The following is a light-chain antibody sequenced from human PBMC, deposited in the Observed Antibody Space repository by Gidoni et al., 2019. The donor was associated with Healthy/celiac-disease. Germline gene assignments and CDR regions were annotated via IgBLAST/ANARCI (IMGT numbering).Light chain of an antibody. Sequence: EIVLTQSPGTLSVSPGERPTLSCRASQTVSSSYLAWYQQNPGQAPRLLIYGASSRATGIPDRFSGSGSGTDFTLTISRLEPEDFAVYYCQQYGSSRTFGQGTKVEIK. J-gene: IGKJ1*01. CDR1: QTVSSSY. CDR3: QQYGSSRT. CDR2: GAS. V-gene: IGKV3-20*01.